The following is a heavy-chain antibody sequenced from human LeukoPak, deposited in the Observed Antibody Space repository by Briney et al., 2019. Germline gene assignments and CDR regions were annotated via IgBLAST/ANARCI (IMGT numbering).Heavy chain of an antibody. J-gene: IGHJ4*02. Sequence: KPGGSLRLSCAASGFTFSTDTMNWVRQPPGKGLGWVSSISSGSNYIYYADSVKGRFTISRDNAQNSLYLQMNSLGAEDTAMYYCARVMDTGYYSHYWGQGTLVTVSS. CDR2: ISSGSNYI. CDR1: GFTFSTDT. D-gene: IGHD3-9*01. V-gene: IGHV3-21*01. CDR3: ARVMDTGYYSHY.